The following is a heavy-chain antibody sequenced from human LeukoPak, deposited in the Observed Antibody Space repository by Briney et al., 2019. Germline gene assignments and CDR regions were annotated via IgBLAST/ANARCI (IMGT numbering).Heavy chain of an antibody. CDR2: IVPIVDVT. J-gene: IGHJ3*01. Sequence: SVKVSCKASADTFNTYTIIWVRQAPGQGLEWTGRIVPIVDVTNHAPKFQGRIKITADKATTTAFMELTSLGFEDTAVYYCARYDYGDALDVWGQGTLVTV. D-gene: IGHD4-17*01. CDR3: ARYDYGDALDV. CDR1: ADTFNTYT. V-gene: IGHV1-69*02.